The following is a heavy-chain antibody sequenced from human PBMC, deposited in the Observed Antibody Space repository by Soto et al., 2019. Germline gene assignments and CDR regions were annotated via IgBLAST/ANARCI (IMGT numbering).Heavy chain of an antibody. Sequence: SVKVSCKASGGTFSSYAISWVRQAPGQGLEWMGGIIPIFGTANYAQKFQGRVTITADESTSTAYMELSSLRAEDTAVYYCARDGRIAARSGALEIWGQGTMVT. D-gene: IGHD6-6*01. CDR2: IIPIFGTA. CDR3: ARDGRIAARSGALEI. J-gene: IGHJ3*02. V-gene: IGHV1-69*13. CDR1: GGTFSSYA.